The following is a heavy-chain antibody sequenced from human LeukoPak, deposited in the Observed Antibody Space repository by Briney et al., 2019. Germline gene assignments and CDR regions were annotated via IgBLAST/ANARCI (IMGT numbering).Heavy chain of an antibody. Sequence: SETLSLTCTVSGGSISSYYWGWIRQAPGKGLEWIGYIYYSENTNYNPSLQSRVTISVDTSKNQFSLKLSSVTAADTAVYYCARSGTLTGYLFWGQGTLVTVSS. CDR3: ARSGTLTGYLF. D-gene: IGHD3-9*01. CDR2: IYYSENT. V-gene: IGHV4-59*01. J-gene: IGHJ4*02. CDR1: GGSISSYY.